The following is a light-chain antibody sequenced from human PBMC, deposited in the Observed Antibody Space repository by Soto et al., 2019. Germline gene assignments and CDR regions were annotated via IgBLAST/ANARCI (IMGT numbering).Light chain of an antibody. J-gene: IGKJ1*01. V-gene: IGKV1-6*02. CDR3: LQDYDYPRT. Sequence: AIQMTQFPSSLSASVGDRVTITCRAGQGIKSDLAWYQQKPGKAPKLLIYAASSLQSGVPSRFSGSGSGTDLTLTITSLQPEDFATYYCLQDYDYPRTFGQGTNVEIK. CDR2: AAS. CDR1: QGIKSD.